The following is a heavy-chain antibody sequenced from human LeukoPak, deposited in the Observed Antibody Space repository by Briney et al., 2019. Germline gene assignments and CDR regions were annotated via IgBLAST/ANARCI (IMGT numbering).Heavy chain of an antibody. J-gene: IGHJ4*02. D-gene: IGHD2-2*01. CDR1: GFTFNNYG. V-gene: IGHV3-30*18. Sequence: GGSLRLSCAASGFTFNNYGMHWVRQATGKGLEWVAVISYDGRNKHYPDSVKGRFTISRDISTDTLWLQMDSLRTEDTAVYYCAKGPLRGTAAAIDYWGQGTLVTVSS. CDR3: AKGPLRGTAAAIDY. CDR2: ISYDGRNK.